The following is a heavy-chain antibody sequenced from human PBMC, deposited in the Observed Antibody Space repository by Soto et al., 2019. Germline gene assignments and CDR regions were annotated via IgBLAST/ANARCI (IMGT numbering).Heavy chain of an antibody. CDR3: AKDPGVAGFYYYGMDV. V-gene: IGHV3-30*18. CDR2: ISYDGSNK. CDR1: GFTFSSYG. J-gene: IGHJ6*02. D-gene: IGHD6-19*01. Sequence: PVGSLRLSCAASGFTFSSYGMHWVRQAPGKGLEWVAVISYDGSNKYYADSVKGRFTISRDNSKNTLYLQMNSLRAEDTAVYYCAKDPGVAGFYYYGMDVWGQGTTVTVSS.